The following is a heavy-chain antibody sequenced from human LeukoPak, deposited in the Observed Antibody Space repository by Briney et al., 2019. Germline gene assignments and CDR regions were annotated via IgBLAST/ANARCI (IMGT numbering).Heavy chain of an antibody. D-gene: IGHD3-16*01. Sequence: SETLSLTCTVSGGSISSYYWSWIRQPAGKGLEWIERIYTSGSTNYNPSLRSRVTMSVDTSKNQFSLKVTPVTAADTAVYYCAKPTPVWGGWFDPWGQGTLVTVSS. CDR2: IYTSGST. V-gene: IGHV4-4*07. CDR3: AKPTPVWGGWFDP. J-gene: IGHJ5*02. CDR1: GGSISSYY.